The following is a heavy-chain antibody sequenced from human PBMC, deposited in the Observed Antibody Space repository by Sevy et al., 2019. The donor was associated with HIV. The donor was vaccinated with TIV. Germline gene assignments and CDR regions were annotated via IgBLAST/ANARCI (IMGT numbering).Heavy chain of an antibody. Sequence: GGSLRLSCAASGFTFSSYGMHWVRQAPGKGLEWVAVISYDGSNKYYADSVKGRFTISRDNSKNTLYLQMKSLRAEDTAVYYCAKEDREGCSGGSCYSGILSDYYYYGMDVWGQGTTVTVSS. V-gene: IGHV3-30*18. CDR3: AKEDREGCSGGSCYSGILSDYYYYGMDV. CDR2: ISYDGSNK. J-gene: IGHJ6*02. CDR1: GFTFSSYG. D-gene: IGHD2-15*01.